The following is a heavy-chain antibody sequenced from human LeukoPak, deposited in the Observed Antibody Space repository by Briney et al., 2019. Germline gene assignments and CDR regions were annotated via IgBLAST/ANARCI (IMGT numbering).Heavy chain of an antibody. CDR3: ANSITHSSSWGPVAYYGIDV. CDR1: GFTFSSYA. V-gene: IGHV3-23*01. J-gene: IGHJ6*02. Sequence: SGGSLRLSCAASGFTFSSYAMSWVRQAPGKGLEWVSAISGSGGSTYYADSVKGRFTISRDNSKNTLYLQMNSLRAEDTAVYYCANSITHSSSWGPVAYYGIDVWGQGTTVTVSS. D-gene: IGHD6-13*01. CDR2: ISGSGGST.